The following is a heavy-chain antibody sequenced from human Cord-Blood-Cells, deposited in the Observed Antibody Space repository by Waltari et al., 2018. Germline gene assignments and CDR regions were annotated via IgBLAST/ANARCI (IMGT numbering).Heavy chain of an antibody. CDR3: AREVGWGRTGDFDY. CDR1: GGTFSSYA. J-gene: IGHJ4*02. Sequence: QVQLVQSGAEVKKPGSSVKVSCKASGGTFSSYAISWVRQAPGQGLEWMGGIIPIFGTANYAQKFQGRVTITADESTSTAYMELSSLRSDDTAVYYCAREVGWGRTGDFDYWGQGTLVTVSS. CDR2: IIPIFGTA. V-gene: IGHV1-69*01. D-gene: IGHD2-2*03.